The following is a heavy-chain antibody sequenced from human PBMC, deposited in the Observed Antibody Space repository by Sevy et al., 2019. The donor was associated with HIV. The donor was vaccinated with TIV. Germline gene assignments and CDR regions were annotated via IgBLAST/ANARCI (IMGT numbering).Heavy chain of an antibody. CDR1: GFSFSSFW. V-gene: IGHV3-7*01. CDR3: ARQGQWSHPGDY. Sequence: GGSLRLSCAASGFSFSSFWMSCVRQSPGKGLEWVANIKEDGSEKYYVDSVKGRFTISRDNAKNSLYLQMNSLRTEDTAVYYCARQGQWSHPGDYWGQGTPVSVSS. J-gene: IGHJ4*02. D-gene: IGHD2-15*01. CDR2: IKEDGSEK.